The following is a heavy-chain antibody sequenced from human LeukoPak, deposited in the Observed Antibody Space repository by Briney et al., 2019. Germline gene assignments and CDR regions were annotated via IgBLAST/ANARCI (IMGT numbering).Heavy chain of an antibody. J-gene: IGHJ6*03. V-gene: IGHV4-4*07. CDR1: GGSISSYY. CDR2: IYTSGST. D-gene: IGHD6-6*01. CDR3: AREADSSSLEGAPGYYYYYYMDV. Sequence: PSETLSLTCTVSGGSISSYYWSWIRQPAGKGLEWIGRIYTSGSTNYNPSLKSRVTMSVDTSKNQFSLKLSTVTAADTAVYYCAREADSSSLEGAPGYYYYYYMDVWGKGTTVTVSS.